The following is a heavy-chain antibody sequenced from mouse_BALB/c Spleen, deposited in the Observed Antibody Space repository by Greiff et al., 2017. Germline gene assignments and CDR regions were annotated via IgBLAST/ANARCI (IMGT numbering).Heavy chain of an antibody. CDR2: ISSGGST. CDR1: GFTFSSYA. Sequence: DVMLVESGGGLVKPGGSLKLSCAASGFTFSSYAMSWVRQTPEKRLEWVASISSGGSTYYPDSVKGRFTISRDNARNILYLQMSSLRSEDTAMYYCARERSFDYWGQGTTLTVSS. V-gene: IGHV5-6-5*01. J-gene: IGHJ2*01. CDR3: ARERSFDY.